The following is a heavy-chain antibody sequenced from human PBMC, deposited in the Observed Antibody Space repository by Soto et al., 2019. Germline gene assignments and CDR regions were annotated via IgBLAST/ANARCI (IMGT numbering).Heavy chain of an antibody. Sequence: ASVKVSCKASGYTFTSYGISWVRQAPGQGLEWMGWISAYNGNTNYAQKLQGRVTMTTDTSTSTAYMELRSLRSDDTAVYYCARDTIFGVVTPNYYYYGMDVWGQGTTVAVSS. CDR1: GYTFTSYG. D-gene: IGHD3-3*01. J-gene: IGHJ6*02. CDR2: ISAYNGNT. V-gene: IGHV1-18*04. CDR3: ARDTIFGVVTPNYYYYGMDV.